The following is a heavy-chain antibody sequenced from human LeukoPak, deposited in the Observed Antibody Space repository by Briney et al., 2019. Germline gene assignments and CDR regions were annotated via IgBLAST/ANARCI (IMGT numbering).Heavy chain of an antibody. V-gene: IGHV4-61*01. CDR2: IYYSGST. J-gene: IGHJ4*02. D-gene: IGHD1-26*01. Sequence: SETLSLTCTVSGYSITNGYYWSWIRQPPGKGLEWIGYIYYSGSTNYNPSLKSRVTISVDTSKNQFSLKLSSVTAADTAVYYCARTSPSGSFDYWGQGAQVTVSS. CDR3: ARTSPSGSFDY. CDR1: GYSITNGYY.